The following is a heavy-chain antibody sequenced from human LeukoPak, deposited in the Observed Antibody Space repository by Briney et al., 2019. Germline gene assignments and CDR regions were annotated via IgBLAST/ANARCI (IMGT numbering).Heavy chain of an antibody. CDR1: EFSFGSNW. Sequence: GGSLRLSCAASEFSFGSNWMSWDRQAPGKGLEWVAVIKPDASEKYYVDSLKGRFTISRDNAKNSLFLQMNSLRVEDTAVYYCASTANNWFDPWGQGTLVTVSS. V-gene: IGHV3-7*05. D-gene: IGHD5-18*01. CDR3: ASTANNWFDP. CDR2: IKPDASEK. J-gene: IGHJ5*02.